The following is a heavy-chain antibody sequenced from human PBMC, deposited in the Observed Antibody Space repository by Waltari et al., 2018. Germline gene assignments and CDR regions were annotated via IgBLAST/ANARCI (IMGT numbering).Heavy chain of an antibody. CDR3: ARDRSGGDGLNWFDP. CDR1: GYSISSGYY. J-gene: IGHJ5*02. Sequence: QVQLQESGPGLVKPSETLSLTCPVSGYSISSGYYWGWIRQPPGKGWEWIGSSDHSGSAYYNPDLMRQVTISVNPSKNQFSLKRSSVTAADTAVYYCARDRSGGDGLNWFDPWGQGTLVTVSS. D-gene: IGHD3-3*01. V-gene: IGHV4-38-2*02. CDR2: SDHSGSA.